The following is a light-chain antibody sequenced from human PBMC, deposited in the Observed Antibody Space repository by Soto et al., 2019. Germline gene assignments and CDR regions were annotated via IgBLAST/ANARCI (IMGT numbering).Light chain of an antibody. J-gene: IGLJ2*01. Sequence: QSVLTQPASVSGSPGQSITISCTGTNSDVGDYNYVSWYQQHPGKSPKLMIYDVSNRPSGVSNRFSGSKSGNTASLTISGLQSEDEGDYYCSSYTSSTTLGVVFGGGTKLTVL. CDR1: NSDVGDYNY. CDR3: SSYTSSTTLGVV. CDR2: DVS. V-gene: IGLV2-14*03.